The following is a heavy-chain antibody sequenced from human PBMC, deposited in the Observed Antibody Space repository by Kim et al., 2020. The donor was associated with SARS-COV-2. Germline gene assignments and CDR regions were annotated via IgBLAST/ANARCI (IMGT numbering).Heavy chain of an antibody. D-gene: IGHD1-1*01. CDR3: ARGGRAKPGGTHGSTDY. Sequence: KGRFTISRDNSKNTLYLQMNSLRAEDTAVYYCARGGRAKPGGTHGSTDYWGQGTLVTVSS. J-gene: IGHJ4*02. V-gene: IGHV3-30*07.